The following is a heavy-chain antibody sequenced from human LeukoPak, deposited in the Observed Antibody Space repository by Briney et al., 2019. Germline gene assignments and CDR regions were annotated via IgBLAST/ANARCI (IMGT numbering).Heavy chain of an antibody. CDR2: INQDGSEK. Sequence: GGSLRLSCAASGFTFSHVWMTWIRQAPGKGLEWVANINQDGSEKYYVDSVKGRFTMSRDNTKNSLYLQMNSLRAEDTAVYYCARSNYFDYWGQGTLVTVSS. V-gene: IGHV3-7*01. J-gene: IGHJ4*02. CDR1: GFTFSHVW. CDR3: ARSNYFDY.